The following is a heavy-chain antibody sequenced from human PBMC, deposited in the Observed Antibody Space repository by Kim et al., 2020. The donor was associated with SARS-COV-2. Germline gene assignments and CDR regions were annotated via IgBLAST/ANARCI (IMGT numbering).Heavy chain of an antibody. Sequence: SETLSLTCAVYGGSFSGYYWSWIRQPPGKGLEWIGEINHSGSTNYNPSLKSRVTISVDTSKNQFSLKLSSVTAADTAVYYCARVPRFDFWSGYYRAFDIWGQGTMVTVSS. CDR3: ARVPRFDFWSGYYRAFDI. J-gene: IGHJ3*02. CDR1: GGSFSGYY. CDR2: INHSGST. D-gene: IGHD3-3*01. V-gene: IGHV4-34*01.